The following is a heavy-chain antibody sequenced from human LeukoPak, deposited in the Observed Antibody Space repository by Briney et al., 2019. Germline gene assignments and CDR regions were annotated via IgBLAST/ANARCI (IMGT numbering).Heavy chain of an antibody. Sequence: GASVKVSCKASGYTFASYYMHWVRQAPGQGLEWMGRINPNSGGTNYAQKFQVRVTMTRDTSISTAYMELSRLRSDDTAVYYCATFNYGSGSSLTYWGQGTLVTVSS. D-gene: IGHD3-10*01. V-gene: IGHV1-2*06. CDR3: ATFNYGSGSSLTY. CDR2: INPNSGGT. J-gene: IGHJ4*02. CDR1: GYTFASYY.